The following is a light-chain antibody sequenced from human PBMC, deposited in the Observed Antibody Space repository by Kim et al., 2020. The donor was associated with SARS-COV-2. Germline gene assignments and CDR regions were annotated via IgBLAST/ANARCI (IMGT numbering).Light chain of an antibody. CDR3: NSRDKNEWV. CDR1: SLRSNH. V-gene: IGLV3-19*01. Sequence: SSELTQDPAVSVALGQTVRITCQGDSLRSNHASWYQQKPGQAPLVVIYGKNNRPSGIPDRFSGPRSGNTASLTITGAQPEDEADYYCNSRDKNEWVFGGGAQLTVL. CDR2: GKN. J-gene: IGLJ3*02.